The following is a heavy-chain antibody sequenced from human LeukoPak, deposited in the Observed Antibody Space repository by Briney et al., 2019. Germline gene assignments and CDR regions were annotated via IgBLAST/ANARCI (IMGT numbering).Heavy chain of an antibody. D-gene: IGHD3-22*01. CDR2: IYYSGST. CDR1: GGSISSNY. CDR3: ARVFGYYYYFDY. J-gene: IGHJ4*02. V-gene: IGHV4-59*01. Sequence: SETLSLTCTVSGGSISSNYWSWIRQPPGKGLEWNGSIYYSGSTNYNPSLKSRVTISVDTSKNQFSLNVSSVATADTAVYYCARVFGYYYYFDYWGQGTLVTVSS.